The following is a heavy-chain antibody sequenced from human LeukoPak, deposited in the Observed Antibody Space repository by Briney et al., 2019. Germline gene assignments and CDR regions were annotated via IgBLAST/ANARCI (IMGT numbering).Heavy chain of an antibody. V-gene: IGHV4-59*01. Sequence: SETLSLTCTVSGGSISSYYWSWIRQPPGKGLEWIGYIYYSGSTSYNPSLESRVTISVDTSKNQFSLKLSSVTAADTAVYYCARVGTYGSGSYLSWLDYWGQGTLVTVSS. CDR2: IYYSGST. CDR3: ARVGTYGSGSYLSWLDY. CDR1: GGSISSYY. D-gene: IGHD3-10*01. J-gene: IGHJ4*02.